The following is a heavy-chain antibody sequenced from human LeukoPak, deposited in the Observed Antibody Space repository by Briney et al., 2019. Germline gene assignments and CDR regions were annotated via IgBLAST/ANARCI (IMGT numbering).Heavy chain of an antibody. J-gene: IGHJ5*02. D-gene: IGHD2-2*01. CDR2: ISGSGDSI. CDR1: GFTFSDYY. V-gene: IGHV3-11*04. Sequence: GGSLRLSCAASGFTFSDYYMFWIRQAPGTGLEWVSYISGSGDSIDYADSVKGRFTISRDNAKNSLYLQMNSLRAEDTAVYYCARDLISSISRGWFDPWGQGTLVTVSS. CDR3: ARDLISSISRGWFDP.